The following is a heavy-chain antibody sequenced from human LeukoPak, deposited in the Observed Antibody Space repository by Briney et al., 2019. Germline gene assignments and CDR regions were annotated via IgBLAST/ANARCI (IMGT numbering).Heavy chain of an antibody. CDR1: GYTFTSYG. CDR2: ISAYNGNT. D-gene: IGHD1-1*01. CDR3: ARTGGLQPRTTSYWFDP. J-gene: IGHJ5*02. Sequence: ASVKVSCKASGYTFTSYGISWVRQAPGQGLEWMGWISAYNGNTNYAQKFQGRVTMTRDTSISTAYMELSRLRSDDTAVYYCARTGGLQPRTTSYWFDPWGQGTLVTVSS. V-gene: IGHV1-18*01.